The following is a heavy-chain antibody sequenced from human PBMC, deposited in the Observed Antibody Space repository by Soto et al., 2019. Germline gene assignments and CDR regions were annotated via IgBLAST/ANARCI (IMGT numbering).Heavy chain of an antibody. V-gene: IGHV1-18*01. J-gene: IGHJ4*02. CDR2: ISAYNGNT. CDR3: ARVLTVYYDSSGYTDY. Sequence: GASVKVSCKASGYTFTSYGISWVRQAPGQGLEWMGWISAYNGNTNYAQKLQGRVTMTTDTSTSTAYMELRSLRSDDTAVYYCARVLTVYYDSSGYTDYWGQGTLVTVSS. CDR1: GYTFTSYG. D-gene: IGHD3-22*01.